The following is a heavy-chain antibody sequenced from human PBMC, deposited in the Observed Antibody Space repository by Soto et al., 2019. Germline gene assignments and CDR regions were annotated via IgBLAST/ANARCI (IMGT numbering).Heavy chain of an antibody. CDR2: IYYSGST. CDR1: GGAISSRSYY. Sequence: ITGDVSGGAISSRSYYWGWIRQPPGKGLEWIGSIYYSGSTYYNPSLKSRVTISVDTSKNQFSLKLSSVTAADTAVYYCAREVDGTYYDVWRGYYFVGGMDVWGQGTTVTVSS. J-gene: IGHJ6*02. V-gene: IGHV4-39*02. CDR3: AREVDGTYYDVWRGYYFVGGMDV. D-gene: IGHD3-3*01.